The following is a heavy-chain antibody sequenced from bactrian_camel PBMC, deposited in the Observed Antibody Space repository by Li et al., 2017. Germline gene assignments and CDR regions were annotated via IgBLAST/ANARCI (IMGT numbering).Heavy chain of an antibody. CDR3: AAEVRPKLSWCSGSFDYNY. D-gene: IGHD3*01. J-gene: IGHJ4*01. CDR2: IYTRSGST. CDR1: GHTDSSTC. Sequence: HVQLVESGGGSVQAGGSLTLSCAVSGHTDSSTCLAWFRQAPGKEREGVARIYTRSGSTYYADPVKGRFTISRDNAKNTLFLQMDSLKTEDTAVYYCAAEVRPKLSWCSGSFDYNYRGQGTQVTVS. V-gene: IGHV3S1*01.